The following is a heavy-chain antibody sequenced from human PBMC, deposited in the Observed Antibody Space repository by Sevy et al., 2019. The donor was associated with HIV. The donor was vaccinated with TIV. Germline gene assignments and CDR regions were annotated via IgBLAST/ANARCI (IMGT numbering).Heavy chain of an antibody. V-gene: IGHV3-11*06. D-gene: IGHD3-22*01. CDR2: ISSSSSYT. CDR1: GFTFSDYY. J-gene: IGHJ5*02. CDR3: AREGGGYYDSSGYYL. Sequence: GGSLRLSCAASGFTFSDYYMSWIRQAPGKGLEWVSYISSSSSYTNYADSVKGRFTISRDNAKNSLYLQMNSLRAEDTAVYYCAREGGGYYDSSGYYLWGQGTLVTVSS.